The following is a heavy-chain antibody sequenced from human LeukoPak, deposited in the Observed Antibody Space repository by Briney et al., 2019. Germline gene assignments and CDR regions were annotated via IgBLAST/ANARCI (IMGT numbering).Heavy chain of an antibody. CDR2: INPNSGGA. J-gene: IGHJ1*01. V-gene: IGHV1-2*02. CDR3: AREWELLRKYLYH. D-gene: IGHD1-26*01. CDR1: GYTFTGYY. Sequence: ASVKVSCKASGYTFTGYYLHWVRQAPGQGLDWMGWINPNSGGATYAQNFKGRVTMTWDTSISTAYMELSRLRSDDTAVYYCAREWELLRKYLYHWGQGTLVTVSS.